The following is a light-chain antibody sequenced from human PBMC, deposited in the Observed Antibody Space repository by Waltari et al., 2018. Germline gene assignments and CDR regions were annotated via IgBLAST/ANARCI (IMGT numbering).Light chain of an antibody. CDR1: HRVRRA. V-gene: IGKV3-20*01. CDR3: QHYLRLPVT. CDR2: GAY. J-gene: IGKJ1*01. Sequence: IVLTQSLGTLSLPLQASATVSCRARHRVRRALAWYQQNAGQAPRLLIYGAYTRATGIPDRFRGSGSGTDFSLTISRLEPDEFAVYYCQHYLRLPVTFGQGTTVEI.